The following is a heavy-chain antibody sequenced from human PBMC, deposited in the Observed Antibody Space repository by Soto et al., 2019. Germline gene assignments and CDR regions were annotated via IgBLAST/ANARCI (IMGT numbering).Heavy chain of an antibody. CDR1: GFTFRNYD. D-gene: IGHD1-26*01. Sequence: EVQLVESGGGLVQPGGSLRLSCEASGFTFRNYDMHWVRQGTGKGLEWVSGISAAGDPDYADSVEGRFTISRENAKNCFLMKRLCIRVGDTAVYYCARTWTDVDELQVWGHGTRVIVS. V-gene: IGHV3-13*05. J-gene: IGHJ6*01. CDR2: ISAAGDP. CDR3: ARTWTDVDELQV.